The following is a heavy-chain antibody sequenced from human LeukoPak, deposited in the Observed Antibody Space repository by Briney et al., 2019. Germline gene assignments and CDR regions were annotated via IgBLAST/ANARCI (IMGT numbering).Heavy chain of an antibody. D-gene: IGHD2-8*01. CDR1: GFTFSSYA. J-gene: IGHJ4*02. Sequence: GGSLRLSCAASGFTFSSYAMHWVRQAPGKGLEWVAVISYDGSNKYYADSVKGRFTISRDNSKNTLYLQMNSLRAEDAAVCYCAREQVRMGWSFDYWGQGTLVTVSS. V-gene: IGHV3-30*04. CDR2: ISYDGSNK. CDR3: AREQVRMGWSFDY.